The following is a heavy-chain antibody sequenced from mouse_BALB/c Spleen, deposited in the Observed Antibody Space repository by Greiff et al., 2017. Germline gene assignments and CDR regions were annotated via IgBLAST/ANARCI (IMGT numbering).Heavy chain of an antibody. D-gene: IGHD3-2*02. V-gene: IGHV3-2*02. CDR1: GYSITSDYA. J-gene: IGHJ1*01. CDR2: ISYSGST. CDR3: ARSGEYFDV. Sequence: EVKLQESGPGLVKPSQSLSLTCTVTGYSITSDYAWNWIRQFPGNKLEWMGYISYSGSTSYNPSLKSRISITRDTSKNQFFLQLNSVTTEDTATYYCARSGEYFDVWGAGTTVTVSS.